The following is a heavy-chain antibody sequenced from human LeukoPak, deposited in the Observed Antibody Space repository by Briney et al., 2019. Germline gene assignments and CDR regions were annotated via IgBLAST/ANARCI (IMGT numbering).Heavy chain of an antibody. CDR1: RFTFSSYR. CDR3: ASPIRFHDAFDI. D-gene: IGHD3-3*01. J-gene: IGHJ3*02. Sequence: GGSLRLSCAASRFTFSSYRMSWVRQAPGKGLEWVSYISSSSSTIYYADSVKGRFTISRDNAKNSLYLQMNSLRAEDTAVYYCASPIRFHDAFDIWGQGTMVTVSS. CDR2: ISSSSSTI. V-gene: IGHV3-48*01.